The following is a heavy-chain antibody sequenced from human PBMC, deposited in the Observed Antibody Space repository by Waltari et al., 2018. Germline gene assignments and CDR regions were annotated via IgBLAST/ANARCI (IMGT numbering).Heavy chain of an antibody. CDR2: ISYDGSNK. D-gene: IGHD3-3*01. CDR1: GFTFSSYA. Sequence: QVQLVESGGGVVQPGRSLRLSCAASGFTFSSYAMHWVRQAPGKGLEWVAVISYDGSNKYYADSVKCRFTISRDNSKNTLYLQMNSLRAEDTAVYYCARGAIFGVGVDYWGQGTLVTVSS. J-gene: IGHJ4*02. V-gene: IGHV3-30-3*01. CDR3: ARGAIFGVGVDY.